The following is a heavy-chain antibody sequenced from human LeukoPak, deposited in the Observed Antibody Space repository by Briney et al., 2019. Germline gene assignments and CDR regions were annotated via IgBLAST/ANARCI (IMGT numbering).Heavy chain of an antibody. V-gene: IGHV3-33*01. J-gene: IGHJ4*02. CDR3: ARDLLYSSSWYVGLDY. Sequence: PGRSLRLSCAASGFTFSSYGMHWVRQAPGKGLEWVAVIWYDGSNKYYADSVKGRFTTSRDNSKNTLYLQMNSLRAEDTAVYYCARDLLYSSSWYVGLDYWGQGTLVTVSS. CDR1: GFTFSSYG. CDR2: IWYDGSNK. D-gene: IGHD6-13*01.